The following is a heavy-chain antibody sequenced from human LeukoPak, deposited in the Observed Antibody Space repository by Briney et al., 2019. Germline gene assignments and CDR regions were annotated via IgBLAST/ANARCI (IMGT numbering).Heavy chain of an antibody. V-gene: IGHV4-61*01. CDR2: ISYSGSA. CDR3: ARETAMVLDY. CDR1: GGSISSSSYY. Sequence: SETLSLTCTVSGGSISSSSYYWSWIRQPPGKGLEWIGYISYSGSANYNPSLKSRVTISVDTSKNQFSLKVTSVTAADTAVYYCARETAMVLDYWGQGTLVTVSS. D-gene: IGHD5-18*01. J-gene: IGHJ4*02.